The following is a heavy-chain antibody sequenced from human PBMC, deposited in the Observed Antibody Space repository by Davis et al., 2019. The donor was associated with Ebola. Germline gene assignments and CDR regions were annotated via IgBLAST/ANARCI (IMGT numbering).Heavy chain of an antibody. CDR2: IKQDGSEK. Sequence: GESLKISCAASGFSFSSYWMTWVRQPPGKGLEWVANIKQDGSEKYYVDSVKGRFTISRDNAKNSLYLQMNSLRAEDTAVYYCARHDYGDSHFDYWGQGTLVTVSS. V-gene: IGHV3-7*03. J-gene: IGHJ4*02. D-gene: IGHD4-17*01. CDR3: ARHDYGDSHFDY. CDR1: GFSFSSYW.